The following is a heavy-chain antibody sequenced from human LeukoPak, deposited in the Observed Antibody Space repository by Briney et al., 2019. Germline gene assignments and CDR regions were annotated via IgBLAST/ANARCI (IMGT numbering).Heavy chain of an antibody. D-gene: IGHD3-9*01. CDR1: GYTFTSYD. V-gene: IGHV1-8*01. CDR3: VRLGENGLLTGYFYP. Sequence: GASVKVSCKASGYTFTSYDINWVRQATGQGLEWMGWMNPNSGNTGYAQKFQGRVTMTRNTSISTAYMELSSLRSEDTAVYYCVRLGENGLLTGYFYPWGQGTLVTVSS. J-gene: IGHJ5*02. CDR2: MNPNSGNT.